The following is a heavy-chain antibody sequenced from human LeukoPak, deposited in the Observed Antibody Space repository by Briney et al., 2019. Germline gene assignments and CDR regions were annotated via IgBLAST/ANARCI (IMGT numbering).Heavy chain of an antibody. V-gene: IGHV3-23*01. Sequence: GGSLRLSCAASGFTFSSYAMSWVRQAPGKGLEWVSAISGSGGSTYYADSVKGRFTISRDNSKNTLYLQMNSLRAEDTAVYYCAKVGRGPIAARPGYYFDYWGQGTLVTVSS. CDR3: AKVGRGPIAARPGYYFDY. CDR2: ISGSGGST. D-gene: IGHD6-6*01. J-gene: IGHJ4*02. CDR1: GFTFSSYA.